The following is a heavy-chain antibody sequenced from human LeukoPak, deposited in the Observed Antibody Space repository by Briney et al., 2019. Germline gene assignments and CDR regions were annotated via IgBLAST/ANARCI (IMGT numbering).Heavy chain of an antibody. J-gene: IGHJ4*02. CDR2: IYYSGST. Sequence: PSETLSLTCTVSGGSISSYYWSWIRQPPGKGLEGGGDIYYSGSTNYNPSLKSRVTIPVETSKNQFSLKLSSVTAADTAVYYCARRAYDYVWGSYRYYFDYWGQGTLVTVSS. V-gene: IGHV4-59*08. CDR1: GGSISSYY. D-gene: IGHD3-16*02. CDR3: ARRAYDYVWGSYRYYFDY.